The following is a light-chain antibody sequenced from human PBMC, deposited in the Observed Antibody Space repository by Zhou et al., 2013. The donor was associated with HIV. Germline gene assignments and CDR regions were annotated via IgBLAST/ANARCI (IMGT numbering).Light chain of an antibody. CDR3: QNYNDYVWT. J-gene: IGKJ1*01. CDR2: KAS. Sequence: DIQMTQSPSTLSASVGDRVTITCRASQSIGTWLAWYQHKAGKAPKLLIYKASSLQSGVPPRFSGSGSGTEFTLTISSLQPDDFANFLLTQNYNDYVWTFGQGTKV. CDR1: QSIGTW. V-gene: IGKV1-5*03.